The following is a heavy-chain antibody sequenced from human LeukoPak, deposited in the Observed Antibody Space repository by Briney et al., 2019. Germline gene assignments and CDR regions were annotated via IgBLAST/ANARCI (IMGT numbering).Heavy chain of an antibody. CDR3: ARVNDSSGYYWTERDY. CDR2: IWFDGKNE. Sequence: PGGSLRLSCAASGFTFSGYGMHWVRLAPGKGLKWVADIWFDGKNEHFAASVKGRFSISRDNSKKTMYLQINSLRAEDTAVYYCARVNDSSGYYWTERDYWGQGTLVTVSS. J-gene: IGHJ4*02. CDR1: GFTFSGYG. V-gene: IGHV3-33*01. D-gene: IGHD3-22*01.